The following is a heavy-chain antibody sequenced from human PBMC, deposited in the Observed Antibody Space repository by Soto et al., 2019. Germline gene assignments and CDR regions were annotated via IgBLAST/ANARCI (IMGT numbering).Heavy chain of an antibody. CDR3: ARVPYFGWGDYGFDY. D-gene: IGHD3-10*01. J-gene: IGHJ4*02. V-gene: IGHV3-7*01. CDR2: IKQDGSEK. CDR1: GFTFSRYW. Sequence: EVQLVQSGGGLVQPGGSLRLSCAASGFTFSRYWMSWVRQAPGKGLEWVTNIKQDGSEKSYVDSVKGRFTISRDNAKNSLYLQMNSLRAEDTAVYYCARVPYFGWGDYGFDYWGQGTLVTVSS.